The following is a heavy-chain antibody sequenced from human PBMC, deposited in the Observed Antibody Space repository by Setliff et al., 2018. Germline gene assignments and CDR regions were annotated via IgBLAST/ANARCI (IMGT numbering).Heavy chain of an antibody. Sequence: PSETLSLTCSVSGASITSGGFYWTWIRQPAGKGLEWIGHISPSGSTTYNPSVKSRVTISLDTSKNHFSLKLDSVTAADTAVYFCARYDFWTGYYSGEGGNCDSWGQGTLVTVSS. CDR2: ISPSGST. CDR1: GASITSGGFY. CDR3: ARYDFWTGYYSGEGGNCDS. D-gene: IGHD3-3*01. J-gene: IGHJ4*02. V-gene: IGHV4-61*09.